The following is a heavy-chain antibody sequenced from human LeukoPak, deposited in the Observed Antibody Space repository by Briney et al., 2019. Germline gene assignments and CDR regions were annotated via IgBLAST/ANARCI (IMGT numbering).Heavy chain of an antibody. CDR3: ARPGEETNYHYYMDV. CDR2: INAGNGNT. J-gene: IGHJ6*03. V-gene: IGHV1-3*01. Sequence: ASVKVSCKASGYTFTSYAMHWVRQAPGQRLEWMGWINAGNGNTKYSQKFQGRVTITADESTSTAYMELSSLRSEDTAVYYCARPGEETNYHYYMDVWGKGTTVTVSS. CDR1: GYTFTSYA.